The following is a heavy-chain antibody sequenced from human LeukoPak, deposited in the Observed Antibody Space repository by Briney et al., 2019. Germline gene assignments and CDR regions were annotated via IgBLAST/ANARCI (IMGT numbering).Heavy chain of an antibody. Sequence: GGSLRLSCLTSGFTLSTNAMSWVRQAPGKGLEWISGISGSGASTYYADSVKGRFTISRDNSKNTLYLQMNSLRAEDTAVYYCARDLAGSAYDYWAREPWSPSPQ. CDR2: ISGSGAST. CDR1: GFTLSTNA. CDR3: ARDLAGSAYDY. J-gene: IGHJ4*02. V-gene: IGHV3-23*01. D-gene: IGHD6-25*01.